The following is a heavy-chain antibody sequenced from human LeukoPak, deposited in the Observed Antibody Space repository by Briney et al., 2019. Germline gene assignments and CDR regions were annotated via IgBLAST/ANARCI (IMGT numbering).Heavy chain of an antibody. CDR3: AKQLGYCSDGSCYFPY. CDR1: RFTFSSSA. V-gene: IGHV3-23*01. D-gene: IGHD2-15*01. CDR2: ISNNGGYT. Sequence: GGSLRLSCAASRFTFSSSAMSWVRQAPGKGLEWVSAISNNGGYTYYADSVQGRFTISRDNSKSTLCLQMNNLRAEDTAVYYCAKQLGYCSDGSCYFPYWGQGTLVTVSS. J-gene: IGHJ4*02.